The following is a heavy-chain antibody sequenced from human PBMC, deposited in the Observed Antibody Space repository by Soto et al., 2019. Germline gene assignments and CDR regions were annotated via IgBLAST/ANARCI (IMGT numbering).Heavy chain of an antibody. Sequence: SETLSLTCTVSGGSISSNIYYWDWIRQPPGKGLEWIGSIYYSGATYYNPSLKSRVTMSVDTSKNQFSLKLSSVTAADTAVYYCARMSRTTFGSWFDPWGQGTLVTVST. V-gene: IGHV4-39*07. CDR3: ARMSRTTFGSWFDP. CDR2: IYYSGAT. J-gene: IGHJ5*02. CDR1: GGSISSNIYY. D-gene: IGHD3-10*02.